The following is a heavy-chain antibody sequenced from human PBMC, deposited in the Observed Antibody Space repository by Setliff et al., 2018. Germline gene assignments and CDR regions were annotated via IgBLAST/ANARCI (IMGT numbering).Heavy chain of an antibody. Sequence: GGSLRLSCAASGFTFSSYWMSWVRQAPGKGLEWVANIKQDGSEKYYVDSVKGRFTISRDNAKNSLYLQMNSLRPEDTALYYCARSTETFSREDFYFFYYMDVWGKGTTVTVSS. CDR1: GFTFSSYW. CDR2: IKQDGSEK. CDR3: ARSTETFSREDFYFFYYMDV. J-gene: IGHJ6*03. V-gene: IGHV3-7*01. D-gene: IGHD4-4*01.